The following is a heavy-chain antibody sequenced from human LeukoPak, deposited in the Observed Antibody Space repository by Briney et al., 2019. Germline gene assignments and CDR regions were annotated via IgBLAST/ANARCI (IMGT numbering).Heavy chain of an antibody. CDR2: ISNNGGSS. J-gene: IGHJ4*02. D-gene: IGHD2-15*01. CDR1: GFTFSAYA. CDR3: ARVVAYFDY. V-gene: IGHV3-64*04. Sequence: GGSLRLSCSASGFTFSAYAMYWVRQAPGKGLEYVSGISNNGGSSFYADSVKGRFTISRDNSKNTLYLQMNSLRAEDTAVYYCARVVAYFDYWGQGTLVTVSS.